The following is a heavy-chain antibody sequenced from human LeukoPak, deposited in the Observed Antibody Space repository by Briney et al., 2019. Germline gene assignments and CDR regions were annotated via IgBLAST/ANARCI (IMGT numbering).Heavy chain of an antibody. CDR3: VSGSLQSGYNFDY. CDR1: GFGFSNYW. D-gene: IGHD3-3*01. CDR2: IKYDGSAT. Sequence: GGSLRLSCAASGFGFSNYWMHWIRQVPGKGLVWVSHIKYDGSATNYADSVKGRFTISRDNAKNTLYLQMNSLRAEDTAVYYCVSGSLQSGYNFDYWGQGALVTVSS. V-gene: IGHV3-74*01. J-gene: IGHJ4*02.